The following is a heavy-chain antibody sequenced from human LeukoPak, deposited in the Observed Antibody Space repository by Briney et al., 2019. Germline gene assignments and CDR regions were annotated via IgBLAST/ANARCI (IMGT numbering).Heavy chain of an antibody. CDR2: IRSKAYGGTT. Sequence: PGGSLRLSCTASRLTFGDYAMSWVRQAPGKGLEWVSFIRSKAYGGTTEYAASVKGRFAISRDDSKNIAYLQMNRLKTQDTAVNYCTQYDYGDYLSGLWGQGTLVTVSS. D-gene: IGHD4-17*01. CDR1: RLTFGDYA. J-gene: IGHJ4*02. V-gene: IGHV3-49*04. CDR3: TQYDYGDYLSGL.